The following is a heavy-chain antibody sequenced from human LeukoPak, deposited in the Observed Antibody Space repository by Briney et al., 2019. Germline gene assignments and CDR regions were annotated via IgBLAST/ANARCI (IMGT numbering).Heavy chain of an antibody. CDR3: ARAESIAVAGTGFDF. D-gene: IGHD6-19*01. CDR2: INHSGST. CDR1: GGSFSGYY. V-gene: IGHV4-34*01. J-gene: IGHJ4*02. Sequence: SETLSLTCAVYGGSFSGYYWSWIRQPPGKGLEWIGEINHSGSTNYNPSLKSRVTISVDTSKNQFSLKLSSVTAADTAVYYCARAESIAVAGTGFDFWGQGTLVTVSS.